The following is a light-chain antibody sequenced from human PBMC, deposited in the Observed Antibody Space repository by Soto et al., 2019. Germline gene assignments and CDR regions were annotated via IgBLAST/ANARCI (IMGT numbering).Light chain of an antibody. CDR3: SSYTSSSTLV. J-gene: IGLJ2*01. Sequence: QSALTQPASVSGSPGQSITISCTGTSSDVGGYNYVSWYQQHLGKAPKLMIYEVSNRPSGVSNRFSGSKSGNTASLTISGLQAEDEADYSCSSYTSSSTLVFGGGTKLTVL. V-gene: IGLV2-14*01. CDR1: SSDVGGYNY. CDR2: EVS.